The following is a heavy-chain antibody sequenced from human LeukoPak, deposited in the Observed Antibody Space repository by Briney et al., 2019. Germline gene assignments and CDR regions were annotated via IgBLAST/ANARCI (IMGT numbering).Heavy chain of an antibody. CDR2: IYYSGST. J-gene: IGHJ4*02. CDR1: GGSISSHY. V-gene: IGHV4-59*11. Sequence: PSETLSLTCTVSGGSISSHYWSWIRQPPGKGLEWIGYIYYSGSTNYNPSLKSRVTISVDTSKNQFSLKLSSVTAADTAVYYCARVSKDSSSPGVVDYWGQGTLVTVSS. CDR3: ARVSKDSSSPGVVDY. D-gene: IGHD6-6*01.